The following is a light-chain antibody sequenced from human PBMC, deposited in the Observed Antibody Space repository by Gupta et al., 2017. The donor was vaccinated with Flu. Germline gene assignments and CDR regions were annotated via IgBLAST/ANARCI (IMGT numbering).Light chain of an antibody. CDR2: DAS. V-gene: IGKV1-33*01. Sequence: DIQMTQSPSSLSASVGDRVTITCQASQDISNYLNWYQQKSGKAPKLLIYDASNLEVGVPSRFSGTVSGTTFTFTISRLQPEDIATYYCQQDNNLPVTFGQGTRLEIK. CDR1: QDISNY. J-gene: IGKJ5*01. CDR3: QQDNNLPVT.